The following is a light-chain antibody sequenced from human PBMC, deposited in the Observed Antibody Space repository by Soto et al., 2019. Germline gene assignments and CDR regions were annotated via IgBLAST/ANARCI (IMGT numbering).Light chain of an antibody. CDR1: QSISIN. Sequence: EIVLTQSPGTLSVSPGDRVTLSCRASQSISINLAWYQHKPGQAPRLLIHGASTRATGVPARISGSGSGTEFTLTISSLQSEDFAVYYCQQYNEWPPLTFGGGTKVEI. CDR2: GAS. V-gene: IGKV3D-15*01. CDR3: QQYNEWPPLT. J-gene: IGKJ4*01.